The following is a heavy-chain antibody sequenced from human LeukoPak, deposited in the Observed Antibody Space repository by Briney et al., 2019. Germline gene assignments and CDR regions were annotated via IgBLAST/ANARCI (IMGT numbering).Heavy chain of an antibody. CDR3: ARGRPHGNDY. D-gene: IGHD4-23*01. J-gene: IGHJ4*02. V-gene: IGHV3-74*01. Sequence: GSLELSCAASGFTFSSYWMNWVRQAPGKGLVWVSRIASDGSSTTYADSVKGRFSISRDNAKNTLYLEMNSLRVEDTAVYYCARGRPHGNDYWGQGTPVTVSS. CDR1: GFTFSSYW. CDR2: IASDGSST.